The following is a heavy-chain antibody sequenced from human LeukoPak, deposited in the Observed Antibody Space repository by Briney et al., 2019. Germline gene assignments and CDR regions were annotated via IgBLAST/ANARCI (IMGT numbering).Heavy chain of an antibody. D-gene: IGHD2-15*01. Sequence: GGSLRLSCAASGFTFSSFAMNWLRQAPGKGLEWVSGFSGGGGSTFYADSLKGRFTISRDNSKNTLYLQMNSLRAEDTAVYYCARNRLGPGEMPIVVEVAAPFNNWFDPWGQGTLVTVSS. J-gene: IGHJ5*02. CDR1: GFTFSSFA. CDR2: FSGGGGST. CDR3: ARNRLGPGEMPIVVEVAAPFNNWFDP. V-gene: IGHV3-23*01.